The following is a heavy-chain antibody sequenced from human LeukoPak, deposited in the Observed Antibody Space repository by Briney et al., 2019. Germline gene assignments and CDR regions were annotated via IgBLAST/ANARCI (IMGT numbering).Heavy chain of an antibody. V-gene: IGHV4-39*01. CDR1: GDSISGLTYS. J-gene: IGHJ4*02. CDR3: VRYLSGWHRFYY. D-gene: IGHD6-19*01. Sequence: SETLSLTCTVSGDSISGLTYSWGWVRQPPGKGLEWIGYMHYSENTYYNPSLKSRVTISVDTSKIQFSLKLSSVTAADTAVYYCVRYLSGWHRFYYWGQGTLVTVSS. CDR2: MHYSENT.